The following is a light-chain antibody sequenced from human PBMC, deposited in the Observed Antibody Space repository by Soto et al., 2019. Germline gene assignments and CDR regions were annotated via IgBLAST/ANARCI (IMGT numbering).Light chain of an antibody. CDR3: SSYTSSTTFSI. Sequence: QSALTQPASVSGSPGQSITISCTGTSSDIGGYNFVSWYQRHPGKAPKLMIYEGSKRPSGVSNRFSASKSGNTASLTISGLQADDEADYYCSSYTSSTTFSIFGGGTKVTVL. V-gene: IGLV2-14*01. CDR1: SSDIGGYNF. J-gene: IGLJ2*01. CDR2: EGS.